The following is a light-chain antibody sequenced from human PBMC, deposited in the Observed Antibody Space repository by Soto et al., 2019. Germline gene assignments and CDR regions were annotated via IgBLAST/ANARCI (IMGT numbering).Light chain of an antibody. CDR1: QSVSKNY. V-gene: IGKV3-20*01. Sequence: DIVLTHSPGTLSLSPGPRPTLSCKTSQSVSKNYLAWYQKQPGEAPRLLIYGASSRATGIPDRFSGSGSGTDFTLSISRMEPEDFAVDDCQQYSSMWTFGQGTKVDIK. J-gene: IGKJ1*01. CDR3: QQYSSMWT. CDR2: GAS.